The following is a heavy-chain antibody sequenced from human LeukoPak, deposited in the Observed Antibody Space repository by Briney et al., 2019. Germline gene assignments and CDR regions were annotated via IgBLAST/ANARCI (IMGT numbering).Heavy chain of an antibody. CDR3: AREKGYYYDSSGYHPIDY. CDR2: IYYSGST. V-gene: IGHV4-39*02. Sequence: PSETLSLTCTVSGGSISSSSYYWGWIRQPPGKGLEWVGSIYYSGSTYYNPSLKSRVTISVDTSKNQFSLKLSSVTAADTAVYYCAREKGYYYDSSGYHPIDYWGQGTLVTVSS. CDR1: GGSISSSSYY. J-gene: IGHJ4*02. D-gene: IGHD3-22*01.